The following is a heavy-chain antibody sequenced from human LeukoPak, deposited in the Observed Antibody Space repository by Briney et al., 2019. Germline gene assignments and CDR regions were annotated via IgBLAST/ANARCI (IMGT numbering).Heavy chain of an antibody. J-gene: IGHJ6*03. CDR1: GFTFSSYA. Sequence: GGSLRLSCAASGFTFSSYAMNWVRQAPGKGLEWVSYISSGSSTKHYADAVKGRLTISRDNGKNSLFLQMNNLRAEDTAVYYCVRGLEATIPPYYHMDVWGKGTTVTVSS. D-gene: IGHD5-12*01. V-gene: IGHV3-48*01. CDR2: ISSGSSTK. CDR3: VRGLEATIPPYYHMDV.